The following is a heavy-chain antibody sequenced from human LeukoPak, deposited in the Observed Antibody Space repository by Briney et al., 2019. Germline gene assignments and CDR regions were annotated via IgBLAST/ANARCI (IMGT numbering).Heavy chain of an antibody. CDR1: GGSFSGYY. CDR3: ASSDSSSWYTGFDY. V-gene: IGHV4-34*01. J-gene: IGHJ4*02. D-gene: IGHD6-13*01. Sequence: SETLSLTCAVYGGSFSGYYRSWIRQPPGKGLDWIGEINHSGSTNYNPSLKSRVTISVDTSKNQFSPKLSSVTAADTAVYYCASSDSSSWYTGFDYWGQGTLVTVSS. CDR2: INHSGST.